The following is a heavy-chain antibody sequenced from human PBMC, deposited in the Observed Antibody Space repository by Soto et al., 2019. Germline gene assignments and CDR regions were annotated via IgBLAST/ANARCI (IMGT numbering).Heavy chain of an antibody. CDR3: ATRATMVRGVITYFGAFDI. J-gene: IGHJ3*02. D-gene: IGHD3-10*01. CDR1: GFTFSSYA. V-gene: IGHV3-23*01. CDR2: ISGSGGST. Sequence: GGSLRLSCAASGFTFSSYAMSWVRQAPGKGLEWVSAISGSGGSTYYADSVKGRFTISRDNSKNTLYLQMNSLRAEDTVVYYCATRATMVRGVITYFGAFDIWGQGTMVTVSS.